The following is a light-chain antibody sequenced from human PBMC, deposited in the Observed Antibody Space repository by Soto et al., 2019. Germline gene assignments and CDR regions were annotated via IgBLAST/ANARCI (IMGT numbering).Light chain of an antibody. J-gene: IGLJ1*01. CDR2: EGS. CDR1: SSDVGGYKF. V-gene: IGLV2-23*01. CDR3: CSYAGSSTWV. Sequence: QSALTQPASVSGSPGQSITISCTGTSSDVGGYKFVSWYQQHPGKAPKLMIYEGSNRPSGVSNRFSGSKSGNTASLPISGLQAEDEAEYYSCSYAGSSTWVFGTGTKLTVL.